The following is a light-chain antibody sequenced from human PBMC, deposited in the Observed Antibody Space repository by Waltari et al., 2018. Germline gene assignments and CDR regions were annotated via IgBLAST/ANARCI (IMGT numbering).Light chain of an antibody. CDR2: AAS. V-gene: IGKV1-39*01. J-gene: IGKJ3*01. CDR3: QQSYSTPLT. Sequence: DIQMTQSPSSLSASVAARVTITCRASQRISSYLNWYQQKPGKATKLLIYAASSGTSGVPIRSSGSGAGTDCALNNSSRQPGDFATYDCQQSYSTPLTFGPGTKVDIE. CDR1: QRISSY.